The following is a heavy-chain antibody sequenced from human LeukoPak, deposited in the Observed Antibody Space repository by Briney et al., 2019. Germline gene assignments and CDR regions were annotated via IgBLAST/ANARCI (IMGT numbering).Heavy chain of an antibody. CDR1: GFTFSSYG. Sequence: PGRSLRLSCAASGFTFSSYGMHWVRQAPGKGLEWVADIWYDGSNKYYADSVKGRFTISRDNSKNTLYLQMNSLRAEDTAVYYCAKPAEQLVPGGFDYWGQGTLVTVSA. V-gene: IGHV3-33*06. D-gene: IGHD6-13*01. J-gene: IGHJ4*02. CDR2: IWYDGSNK. CDR3: AKPAEQLVPGGFDY.